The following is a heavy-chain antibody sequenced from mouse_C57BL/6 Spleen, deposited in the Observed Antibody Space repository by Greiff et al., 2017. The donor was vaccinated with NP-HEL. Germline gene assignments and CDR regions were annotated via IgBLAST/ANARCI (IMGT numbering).Heavy chain of an antibody. V-gene: IGHV1-42*01. CDR1: GYSFTGYY. CDR2: INPSTGGT. Sequence: EVQLQQSGPELVKPGASVKISCKASGYSFTGYYMNWVKQSPEKSLEWIGEINPSTGGTTYNQKFKAKATLTVDKSSSTAYMQLKSLTSEDSAFYYWARTGATVVGRYFDVWGTGTTVTVSS. CDR3: ARTGATVVGRYFDV. J-gene: IGHJ1*03. D-gene: IGHD1-1*01.